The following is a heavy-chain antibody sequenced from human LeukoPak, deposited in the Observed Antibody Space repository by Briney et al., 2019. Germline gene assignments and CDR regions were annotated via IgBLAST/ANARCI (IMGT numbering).Heavy chain of an antibody. V-gene: IGHV1-8*01. Sequence: GASVKVSCKASGYTFTSYDINWVRQATGQGLEWMGWMNPNSGNTGYAQKFQGRVTMTRNTSISTAYMELSSLRSEDTAVYYCARPIDYDYGDYASLDYWGQGTLVTVSS. CDR1: GYTFTSYD. CDR2: MNPNSGNT. D-gene: IGHD4-17*01. J-gene: IGHJ4*02. CDR3: ARPIDYDYGDYASLDY.